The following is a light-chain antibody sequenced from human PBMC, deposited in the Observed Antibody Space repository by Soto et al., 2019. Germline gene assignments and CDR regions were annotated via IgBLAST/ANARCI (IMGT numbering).Light chain of an antibody. J-gene: IGKJ1*01. V-gene: IGKV1-5*03. CDR3: QQHISYPRT. Sequence: GARVTIPCRASQSLNTALAWYQQKPGKAPRLLIYTASNLESGVPSRFSGSGSGTEFTLTISSLQPDDFATYYCQQHISYPRTFGQGTKVEIK. CDR1: QSLNTA. CDR2: TAS.